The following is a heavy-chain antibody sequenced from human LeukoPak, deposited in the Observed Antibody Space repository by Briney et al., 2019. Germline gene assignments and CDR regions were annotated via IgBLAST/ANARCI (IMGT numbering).Heavy chain of an antibody. Sequence: PSETLSLTCAVSGYSICSGYYWGWIRQPPGKGLEWIGSIYHSGSTYHNPSLKSRVTISVDTSKNQFSLKLSSVTAADTAVYYCARHRRIVVVPAAGGLWFDPWGQGTLVTVSS. V-gene: IGHV4-38-2*01. CDR3: ARHRRIVVVPAAGGLWFDP. J-gene: IGHJ5*02. CDR1: GYSICSGYY. CDR2: IYHSGST. D-gene: IGHD2-2*01.